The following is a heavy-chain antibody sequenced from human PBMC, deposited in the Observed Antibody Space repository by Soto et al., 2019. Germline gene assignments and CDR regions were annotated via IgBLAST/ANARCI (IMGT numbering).Heavy chain of an antibody. D-gene: IGHD2-2*01. J-gene: IGHJ6*03. V-gene: IGHV3-20*01. CDR2: INWNGGST. CDR3: ARVPFSSTSCQIYYYYYMDV. Sequence: EVQLVESGGGVVRPGGSLRLSCAASGFTFDDYGMSWVRQAPGKGLEWVSGINWNGGSTGYADSVKGRFTISRDNAKNSLYLQMNSLRAEDTALYHCARVPFSSTSCQIYYYYYMDVWGKGTTVTVSS. CDR1: GFTFDDYG.